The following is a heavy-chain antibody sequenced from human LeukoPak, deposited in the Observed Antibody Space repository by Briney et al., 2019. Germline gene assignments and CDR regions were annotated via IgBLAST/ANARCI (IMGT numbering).Heavy chain of an antibody. J-gene: IGHJ5*02. D-gene: IGHD2-15*01. CDR2: IKQDGSEK. V-gene: IGHV3-7*01. Sequence: GGSLRLSCAASGFTFSSYWMSWVRQAPGKGLEWVAHIKQDGSEKYYVDSVKGRFTTSRDNAKNSLYLQMNNLGAEDTAVYYCTRGSDPSPNWFDPWGQGTLVTVSS. CDR1: GFTFSSYW. CDR3: TRGSDPSPNWFDP.